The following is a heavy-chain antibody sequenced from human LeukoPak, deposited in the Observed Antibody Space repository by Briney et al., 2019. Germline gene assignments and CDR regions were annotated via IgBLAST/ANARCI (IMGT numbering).Heavy chain of an antibody. V-gene: IGHV4-30-4*01. CDR3: ARPRRGFWAWEIDP. CDR1: GGSISSGDHY. CDR2: IYYSGST. J-gene: IGHJ5*02. Sequence: SETLSLTCTVSGGSISSGDHYWSWIRQPPGKGLEWIGYIYYSGSTYYNPSLKSRVTISVDTSKNQFSLKLSSVTAADTAVYYCARPRRGFWAWEIDPWGQGTLVTVSS. D-gene: IGHD1-26*01.